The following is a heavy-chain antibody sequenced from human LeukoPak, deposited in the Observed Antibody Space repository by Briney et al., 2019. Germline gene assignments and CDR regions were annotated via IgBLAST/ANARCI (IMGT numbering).Heavy chain of an antibody. CDR3: ARFIKVDATLDY. D-gene: IGHD2-15*01. J-gene: IGHJ4*02. Sequence: ASVKVSCKASGYTFTGYYMHWVRQAPGQGLECMGWINPNSGGTNYAQKFQGRVTMTRDTSISTAYMELSRLRSDDTAVYYCARFIKVDATLDYWGQGTLVTVSP. V-gene: IGHV1-2*02. CDR2: INPNSGGT. CDR1: GYTFTGYY.